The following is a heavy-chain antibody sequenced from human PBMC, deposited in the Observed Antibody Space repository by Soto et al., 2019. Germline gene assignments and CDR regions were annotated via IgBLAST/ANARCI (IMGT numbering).Heavy chain of an antibody. CDR3: ARGNSGAFDI. CDR1: GYTFTTYS. Sequence: QVQLVQSGVEVKKPGASVKVSCKASGYTFTTYSMHWVRQAPGQRLEWMGWMNPLNGDTKYSQRFQGRLTIIRDTSASTAYMELSSLRSEDTAIYYCARGNSGAFDIWGQGTMVTVSS. D-gene: IGHD6-19*01. CDR2: MNPLNGDT. J-gene: IGHJ3*02. V-gene: IGHV1-3*01.